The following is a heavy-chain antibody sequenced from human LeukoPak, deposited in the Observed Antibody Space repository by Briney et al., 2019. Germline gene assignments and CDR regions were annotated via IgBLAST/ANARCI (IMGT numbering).Heavy chain of an antibody. J-gene: IGHJ4*02. CDR3: ARATTGVGADVLSILSFDY. Sequence: ASVKVSCKASGYTFTSYYMHWVRQAPGQGLEWMGIINPSGGSTSYAQKFQGRVTMTRDMSTSTVYMELSSLRSEDTAVYYCARATTGVGADVLSILSFDYWGQGTLVTVSS. D-gene: IGHD1-26*01. CDR1: GYTFTSYY. V-gene: IGHV1-46*01. CDR2: INPSGGST.